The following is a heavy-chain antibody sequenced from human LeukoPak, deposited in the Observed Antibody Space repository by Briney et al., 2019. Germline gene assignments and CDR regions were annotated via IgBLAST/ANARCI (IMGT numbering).Heavy chain of an antibody. CDR1: GFTFSSYA. J-gene: IGHJ4*02. Sequence: GGSLRLSCAASGFTFSSYAMSWVRQAPGKGLEWVSVIYSGGSTYYADSVKGRFTISRDNSKNTLYLQMNSLRAEDTAVYYCARVSARSDYWGQGTLVAVSS. CDR3: ARVSARSDY. V-gene: IGHV3-53*01. D-gene: IGHD6-6*01. CDR2: IYSGGST.